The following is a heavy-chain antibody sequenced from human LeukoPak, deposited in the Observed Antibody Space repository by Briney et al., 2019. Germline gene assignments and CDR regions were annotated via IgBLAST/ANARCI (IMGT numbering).Heavy chain of an antibody. D-gene: IGHD5-18*01. CDR2: ISYDGSNK. CDR1: GFTFSSYV. Sequence: PGGSLRLSCADSGFTFSSYVMHWVRQAPGKGLEWVALISYDGSNKYYADSVKGRFTVSRDNSKNTLYLQMNSLRPEDTAVFYCASGLGRYSGLDLWGQGTMVTVSS. J-gene: IGHJ3*01. V-gene: IGHV3-30*04. CDR3: ASGLGRYSGLDL.